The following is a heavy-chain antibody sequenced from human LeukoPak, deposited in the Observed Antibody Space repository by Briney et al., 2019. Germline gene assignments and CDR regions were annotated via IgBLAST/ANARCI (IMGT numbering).Heavy chain of an antibody. CDR1: GGSISTSNYY. J-gene: IGHJ5*02. D-gene: IGHD3-10*01. Sequence: SETLSLTCTVSGGSISTSNYYWGWIRQPPGKGLEWIGSIYYSGSTYYNPSLKSRVTISVDTSKNQFSLKLSSVTAADTAVYYCASSLTMVRGVIKGSDWFDPWGQGILVTVSS. V-gene: IGHV4-39*07. CDR2: IYYSGST. CDR3: ASSLTMVRGVIKGSDWFDP.